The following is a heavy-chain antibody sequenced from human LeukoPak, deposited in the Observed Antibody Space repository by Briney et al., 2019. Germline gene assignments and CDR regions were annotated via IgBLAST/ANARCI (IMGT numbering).Heavy chain of an antibody. V-gene: IGHV1-8*01. J-gene: IGHJ6*03. D-gene: IGHD4-23*01. CDR2: MNPNSGNT. CDR3: ARGGTTVVTLYYYYYYYMDV. CDR1: GYTFTSYD. Sequence: ASVKVSCKASGYTFTSYDINWVRQATGQGLEWMGWMNPNSGNTGYAQKFQGRVTMTRNTSITTAYMELSSLRSEDTAVYYCARGGTTVVTLYYYYYYYMDVWGKGTTVTVSS.